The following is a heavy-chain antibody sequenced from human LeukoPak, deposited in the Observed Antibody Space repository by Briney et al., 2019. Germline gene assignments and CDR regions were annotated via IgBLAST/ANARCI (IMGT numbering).Heavy chain of an antibody. CDR1: GFTFSSYS. Sequence: GGSLRLSCAASGFTFSSYSMNWVRQAPGKGLEWVSSISSSSSYIYYADSVKGRFTISRDNAKNSLCLQMNSLRAEDTAVYYCARGQLTYFDYWGQGTLVTVSS. CDR3: ARGQLTYFDY. J-gene: IGHJ4*02. V-gene: IGHV3-21*01. CDR2: ISSSSSYI. D-gene: IGHD1-1*01.